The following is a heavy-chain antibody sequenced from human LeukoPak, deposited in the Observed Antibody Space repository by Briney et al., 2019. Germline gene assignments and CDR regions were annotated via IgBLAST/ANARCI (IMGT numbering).Heavy chain of an antibody. J-gene: IGHJ4*02. Sequence: SETLSLTCTVSGGSINNYYWSWLRQPPGKGLEWIGHIHYSGSTNYNFSLKSRVTISVDTSKSQFSLELSSVTAADTAVYYCARGAGWYEYWGQGTLVTVSS. D-gene: IGHD6-19*01. V-gene: IGHV4-59*01. CDR3: ARGAGWYEY. CDR2: IHYSGST. CDR1: GGSINNYY.